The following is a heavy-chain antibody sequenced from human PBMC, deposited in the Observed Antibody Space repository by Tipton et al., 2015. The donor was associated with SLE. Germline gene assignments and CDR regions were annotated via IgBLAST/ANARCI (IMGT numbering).Heavy chain of an antibody. Sequence: TLSLTCTVSGASIRSYCWSWIRQPPGEGLEWIGYIYYNGYTDYNPSLTSRVAISVDMSRNQFSLKMSSVTAADTAVYYCARGPPFMEWERNWFDPWGQGTQVTVSS. CDR2: IYYNGYT. CDR1: GASIRSYC. J-gene: IGHJ5*02. V-gene: IGHV4-59*12. CDR3: ARGPPFMEWERNWFDP. D-gene: IGHD3-3*02.